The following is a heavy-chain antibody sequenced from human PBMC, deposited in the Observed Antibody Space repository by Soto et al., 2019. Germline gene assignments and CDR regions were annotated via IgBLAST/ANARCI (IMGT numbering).Heavy chain of an antibody. CDR3: AAYCSGGSCYSAPYGMDV. V-gene: IGHV1-2*02. D-gene: IGHD2-15*01. CDR1: GYTFSVYH. Sequence: ASVKVSCKASGYTFSVYHMHWVRQAPGQGLEWMGWVHPNSGGTNYAQSFEGRVTMTRDTSINTAYMELSRLRSDDTAVYYCAAYCSGGSCYSAPYGMDVWGQGTTVTVSS. J-gene: IGHJ6*02. CDR2: VHPNSGGT.